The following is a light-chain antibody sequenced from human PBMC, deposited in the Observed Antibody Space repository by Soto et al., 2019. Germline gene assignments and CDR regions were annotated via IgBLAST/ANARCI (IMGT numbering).Light chain of an antibody. J-gene: IGLJ1*01. V-gene: IGLV2-8*01. CDR1: SSDIGGYNY. CDR2: EVI. CDR3: SSYTGTKNLVV. Sequence: QSALTQPPSASGSPGQSVTISCTGTSSDIGGYNYVSWYQQHPGKAPKLMIYEVIKRPSGVPDRFSGSRSGNTASLTVSGLQAEDEADYYCSSYTGTKNLVVFGTGTKLTVL.